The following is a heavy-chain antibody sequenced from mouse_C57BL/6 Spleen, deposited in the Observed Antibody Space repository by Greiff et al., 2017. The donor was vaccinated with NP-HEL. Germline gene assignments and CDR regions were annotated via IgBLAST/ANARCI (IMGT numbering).Heavy chain of an antibody. V-gene: IGHV1-80*01. Sequence: VKLVESGAELVKPGVSVKISCKASGYAFSSYWMNWVKQRPGKGLEWIGQIYPGDGDTNYNGKFKGKATLTADKSTSTAYMQLSSLTSEDSAVYFCAVYGNWGFAYWGQGTLVTVSA. CDR2: IYPGDGDT. D-gene: IGHD2-1*01. CDR3: AVYGNWGFAY. J-gene: IGHJ3*01. CDR1: GYAFSSYW.